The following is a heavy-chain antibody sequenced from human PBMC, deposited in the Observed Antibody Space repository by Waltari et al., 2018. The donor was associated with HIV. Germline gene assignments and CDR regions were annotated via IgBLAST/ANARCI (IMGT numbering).Heavy chain of an antibody. CDR1: GFTFRSYA. V-gene: IGHV3-23*01. CDR2: ISGSGGST. D-gene: IGHD3-3*01. Sequence: EVQLLESGGGMVQPGGSLRLACAVSGFTFRSYAMSVVRKAPGKGLEWVSAISGSGGSTYYADSVKGRFTISRDNSKNTLYLQMNSLRAEDTAVYYCAKDLNRDTIFGVVIPYYFDYWPGNPGHRLL. CDR3: AKDLNRDTIFGVVIPYYFDY. J-gene: IGHJ4*02.